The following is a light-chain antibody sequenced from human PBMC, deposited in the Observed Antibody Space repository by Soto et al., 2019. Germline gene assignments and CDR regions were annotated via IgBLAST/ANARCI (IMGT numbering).Light chain of an antibody. Sequence: SQITQAPSSLSASVGDRVTITCRASQGIRNDLGWYQQKPGKAPKRLIYAASSLQSGVPSRFSGSGSGTEFTLTISSLQPDDYATYYCQPYNRYSWTFGQGTKVDI. CDR3: QPYNRYSWT. CDR2: AAS. V-gene: IGKV1-17*01. CDR1: QGIRND. J-gene: IGKJ1*01.